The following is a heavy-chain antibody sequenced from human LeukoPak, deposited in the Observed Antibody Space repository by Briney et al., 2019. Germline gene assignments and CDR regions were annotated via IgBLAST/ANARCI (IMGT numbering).Heavy chain of an antibody. D-gene: IGHD3-3*01. CDR2: ISSSSSYI. CDR1: GFTFSSYS. V-gene: IGHV3-21*01. Sequence: PGGSLRLSCAASGFTFSSYSMNWVRQAPGKGLEWVSSISSSSSYIYYADSVKGRFTISRDNAKNSLYLQMNSLRAEDTAVYYCARDQVFGVVIYYCYMDVWGKGTTVTVSS. J-gene: IGHJ6*03. CDR3: ARDQVFGVVIYYCYMDV.